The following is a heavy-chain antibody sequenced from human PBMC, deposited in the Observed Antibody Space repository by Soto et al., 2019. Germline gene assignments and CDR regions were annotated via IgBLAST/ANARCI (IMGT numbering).Heavy chain of an antibody. D-gene: IGHD3-10*01. J-gene: IGHJ4*02. V-gene: IGHV4-39*01. CDR2: PSYNGGT. Sequence: PSETLSLTCTVSTDSSSFTNSYWGWIRQPPGKGLQWIGSPSYNGGTFYNPSLKGRVVISFDTSKKQSSLQVTSVTAADTAVYFCARHRIEVVWRGFDFWGQGSPVTVS. CDR1: TDSSSFTNSY. CDR3: ARHRIEVVWRGFDF.